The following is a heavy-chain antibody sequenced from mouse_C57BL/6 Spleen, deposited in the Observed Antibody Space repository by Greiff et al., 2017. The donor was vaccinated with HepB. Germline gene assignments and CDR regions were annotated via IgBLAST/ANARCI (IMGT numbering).Heavy chain of an antibody. V-gene: IGHV2-6*01. Sequence: VKLMESGPGLVAPSQSLSITCPVSGFSLTRYGVAWVRQSPGKGLEWLGVIWGVGSTNYNSALKSRLSISKDNSKSHVFLKMNSLQTDDTAMYYCASDRGDYDRGFSYWGQGTLVTVSA. CDR3: ASDRGDYDRGFSY. D-gene: IGHD2-4*01. CDR1: GFSLTRYG. CDR2: IWGVGST. J-gene: IGHJ3*01.